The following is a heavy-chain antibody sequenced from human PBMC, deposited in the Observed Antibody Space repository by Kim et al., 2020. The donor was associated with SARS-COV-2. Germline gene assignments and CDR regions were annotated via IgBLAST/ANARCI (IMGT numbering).Heavy chain of an antibody. CDR2: INAGNGNT. CDR3: ARDSYYDIFRYYYYMDV. J-gene: IGHJ6*03. CDR1: GYTFTSYA. Sequence: ASVKVSCKASGYTFTSYAMHWVRQAPGQRLEWMGWINAGNGNTKYSQKFQGRVTITRDTSASTAYMELSSLRSEDTAVYYCARDSYYDIFRYYYYMDVWGNGTTVTVSS. V-gene: IGHV1-3*01. D-gene: IGHD3-9*01.